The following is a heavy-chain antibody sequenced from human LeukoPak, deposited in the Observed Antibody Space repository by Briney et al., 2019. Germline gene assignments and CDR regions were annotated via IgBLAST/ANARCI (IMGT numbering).Heavy chain of an antibody. J-gene: IGHJ6*03. CDR2: IYHIGST. D-gene: IGHD3-10*01. Sequence: SETLSLTCTVSGYSISSGYYWGWIRQPPGKGLEWIGSIYHIGSTYDNPSLKSRLTISVDTSKNQFSLKLSSVTAADTAVYYCARGKPSYGSGTYYRPLEPNYMDVWGKGATVTVSS. CDR3: ARGKPSYGSGTYYRPLEPNYMDV. CDR1: GYSISSGYY. V-gene: IGHV4-38-2*02.